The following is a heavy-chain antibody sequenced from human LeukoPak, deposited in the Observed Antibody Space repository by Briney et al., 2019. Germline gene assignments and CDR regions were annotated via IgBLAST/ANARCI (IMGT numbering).Heavy chain of an antibody. J-gene: IGHJ4*02. CDR2: IKGDGSET. CDR1: GFIFNNRW. Sequence: GGSLRLSCAASGFIFNNRWMTWVRQAPGKGLEWVANIKGDGSETNYADSVKGRFTISRDNAKNSLFLQMNSLRAEDTALYYCARGSPLDNWGQGTPVTVSS. V-gene: IGHV3-7*04. CDR3: ARGSPLDN.